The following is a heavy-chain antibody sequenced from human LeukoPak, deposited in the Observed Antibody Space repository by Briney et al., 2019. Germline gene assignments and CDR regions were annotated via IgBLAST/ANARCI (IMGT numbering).Heavy chain of an antibody. CDR3: AKGSSSGRPYFFDY. J-gene: IGHJ4*02. D-gene: IGHD3-10*01. V-gene: IGHV3-23*01. CDR2: ISGNSGSDT. CDR1: GFSFRSYA. Sequence: GGSLRLSCAASGFSFRSYAMSWVRQAPGKGLEWFSAISGNSGSDTYYADAVKGRFTISRDNSKTTLYLEMNSLRAEDTAVYYCAKGSSSGRPYFFDYWGQGSLVAVSS.